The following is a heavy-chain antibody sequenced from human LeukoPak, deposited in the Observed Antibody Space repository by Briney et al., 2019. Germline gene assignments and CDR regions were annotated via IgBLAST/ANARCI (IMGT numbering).Heavy chain of an antibody. Sequence: GRSLRLSCEASGFTFSHFAMHWVRQAPGKGLEWVAVISYDGKKTYYADSVKGRFTLSRDDSQNTVYLQMNSLRDDDTALYYCVRGSKIRGVIPEGEFDYWGQGTLVTVSS. CDR1: GFTFSHFA. V-gene: IGHV3-30*04. CDR2: ISYDGKKT. J-gene: IGHJ4*02. D-gene: IGHD3-10*01. CDR3: VRGSKIRGVIPEGEFDY.